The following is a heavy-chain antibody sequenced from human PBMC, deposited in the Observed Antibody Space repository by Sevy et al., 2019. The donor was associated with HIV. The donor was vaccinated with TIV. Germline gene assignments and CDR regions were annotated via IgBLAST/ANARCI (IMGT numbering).Heavy chain of an antibody. D-gene: IGHD1-26*01. CDR2: VSGSGDRT. CDR1: GFTFNTYA. CDR3: AKLSSFLVGGTYFDY. J-gene: IGHJ4*02. Sequence: GGSLRLSCAASGFTFNTYAMSWVRQAPGKGLKWVSDVSGSGDRTYYADSVKGRFTISRDNSKNTVHLQMNSLRAEDTAVYYCAKLSSFLVGGTYFDYWGQGTLVTVSS. V-gene: IGHV3-23*01.